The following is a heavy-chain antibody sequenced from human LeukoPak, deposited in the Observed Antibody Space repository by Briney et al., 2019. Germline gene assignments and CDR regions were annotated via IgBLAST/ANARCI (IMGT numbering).Heavy chain of an antibody. CDR1: GFTFSSYG. CDR3: ARSLRNGDAFDI. CDR2: IKQDGSEK. V-gene: IGHV3-7*01. Sequence: GRSLRLSCAASGFTFSSYGMHWVRQAPGKGLEWVANIKQDGSEKYYVDSVKGRFTISRDNAKNSLYLQMNSLRAEDTAVYYCARSLRNGDAFDIWGQGTMVTVSS. D-gene: IGHD1-1*01. J-gene: IGHJ3*02.